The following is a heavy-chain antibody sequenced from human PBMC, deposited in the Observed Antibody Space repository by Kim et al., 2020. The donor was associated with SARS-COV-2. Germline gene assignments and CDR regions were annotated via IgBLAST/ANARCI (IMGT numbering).Heavy chain of an antibody. CDR3: ARRYYDSSVNVYYFDY. D-gene: IGHD3-22*01. V-gene: IGHV3-74*01. Sequence: ESVKGRLTISRDNAKNTLYLQMNSLRAEDTAVYYCARRYYDSSVNVYYFDYWGQGTLVTVSS. J-gene: IGHJ4*02.